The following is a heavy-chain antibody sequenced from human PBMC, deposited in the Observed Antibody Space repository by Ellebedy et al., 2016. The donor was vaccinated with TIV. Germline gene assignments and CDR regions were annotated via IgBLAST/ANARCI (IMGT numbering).Heavy chain of an antibody. CDR1: GFTFSSHA. V-gene: IGHV3-23*01. J-gene: IGHJ4*02. D-gene: IGHD3-16*01. CDR3: AKGGLWGKFPLAS. CDR2: IPGSGSAT. Sequence: GESLKISCAASGFTFSSHAMNWVRQAPGKGLEWVSGIPGSGSATFHADSVKGRFTISRDNSNNPLYLQMNGLRVEDTAVYYCAKGGLWGKFPLASWGQGTLVTVSS.